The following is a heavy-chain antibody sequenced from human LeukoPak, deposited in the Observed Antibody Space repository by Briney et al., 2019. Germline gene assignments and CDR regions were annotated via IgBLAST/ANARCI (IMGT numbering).Heavy chain of an antibody. Sequence: GGSLRLSCAASGFTFSSYAMSWVRQAPGKGLEWVSAISGNGGSTYYADSVKGRFTISRDNSKNTLYLQMNSLRAEDTAVYYCAKGAIAGVPAAIGNWFDPWGQGTLVTVS. V-gene: IGHV3-23*01. J-gene: IGHJ5*02. CDR2: ISGNGGST. CDR3: AKGAIAGVPAAIGNWFDP. CDR1: GFTFSSYA. D-gene: IGHD2-2*02.